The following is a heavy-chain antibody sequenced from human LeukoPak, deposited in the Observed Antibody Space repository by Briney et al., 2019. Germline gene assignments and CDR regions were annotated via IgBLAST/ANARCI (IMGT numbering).Heavy chain of an antibody. J-gene: IGHJ4*02. CDR3: ARDLAVVTPVYYFDY. V-gene: IGHV3-30*04. CDR1: GFTFSSYA. Sequence: GGSLRLSCAASGFTFSSYAMHWVRQAPGKGLEWVAVISYDGSNKYYADSVKGRFTISRDNSKNTLYLQMNSLRAEDTAVYYCARDLAVVTPVYYFDYWGQGTLVTVSS. D-gene: IGHD4-23*01. CDR2: ISYDGSNK.